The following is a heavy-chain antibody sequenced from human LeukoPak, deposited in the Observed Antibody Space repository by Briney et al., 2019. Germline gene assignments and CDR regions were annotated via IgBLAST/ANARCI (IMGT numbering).Heavy chain of an antibody. Sequence: GGSLRLSCAASGFTFSSYSLNWVRQAPGKGLEWVAFIRYDGSNKYYADSVKGRFTISRDNSKNTVYLQMNSLRAEDTAVYYCAKDRYCSGGSCYFSIVYWGQGTLVTVSS. CDR2: IRYDGSNK. J-gene: IGHJ4*02. CDR3: AKDRYCSGGSCYFSIVY. D-gene: IGHD2-15*01. V-gene: IGHV3-30*02. CDR1: GFTFSSYS.